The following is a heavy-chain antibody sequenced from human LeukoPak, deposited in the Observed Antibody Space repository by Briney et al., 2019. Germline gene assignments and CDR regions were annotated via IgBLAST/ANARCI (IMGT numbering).Heavy chain of an antibody. CDR2: IRYDGSNK. CDR1: GFTFSSYG. Sequence: GGSLRLSCAASGFTFSSYGMHWVRQAPGKGLEWVAFIRYDGSNKYYADSVKGRFTISRDNSKNTLYPQMNSLRAEDTAVYYCAKDARMVRGLIISYYFDYWGQGTLVTVSS. V-gene: IGHV3-30*02. CDR3: AKDARMVRGLIISYYFDY. J-gene: IGHJ4*02. D-gene: IGHD3-10*01.